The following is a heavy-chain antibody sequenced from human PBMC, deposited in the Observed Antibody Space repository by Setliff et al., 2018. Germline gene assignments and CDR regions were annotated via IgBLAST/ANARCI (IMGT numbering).Heavy chain of an antibody. CDR1: GYTFIDYG. Sequence: ASVKVSCKASGYTFIDYGMSWVRQAPGQSLEWMGWINTHTGNPTYAQGFTGRFVFSLDTSVSTAYLRISSLKAEDTAVYYCARASRFGTIRYRGDYYMDVWGKGTTVTVSS. V-gene: IGHV7-4-1*02. J-gene: IGHJ6*03. CDR2: INTHTGNP. CDR3: ARASRFGTIRYRGDYYMDV. D-gene: IGHD3-10*01.